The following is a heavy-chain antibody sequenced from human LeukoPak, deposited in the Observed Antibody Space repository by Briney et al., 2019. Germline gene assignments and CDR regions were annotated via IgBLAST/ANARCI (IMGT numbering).Heavy chain of an antibody. D-gene: IGHD2-8*02. V-gene: IGHV1-8*01. J-gene: IGHJ5*01. CDR2: MNPNSGNT. Sequence: GASVKVSCKASGYTFTSYDITWVRQATGQGLKWMGWMNPNSGNTGYAQKFQGRVTMTRSTSISTAYMELSSLRSEDTAVYYCARGSYWSLFDSWGQGTLVTVSS. CDR1: GYTFTSYD. CDR3: ARGSYWSLFDS.